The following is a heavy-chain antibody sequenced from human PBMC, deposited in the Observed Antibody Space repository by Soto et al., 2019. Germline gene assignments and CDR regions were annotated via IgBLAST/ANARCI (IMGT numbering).Heavy chain of an antibody. D-gene: IGHD3-22*01. CDR1: GYTFTYRY. V-gene: IGHV1-45*02. CDR2: ITPFNGNT. CDR3: AYYDSSGYYLAY. J-gene: IGHJ4*02. Sequence: QMQLVQSGAEVKKTGSSVKVSCKASGYTFTYRYLHWVRQAPGQALEWMGWITPFNGNTNYAQKFQDRVTITRDRSMSTAYMELRSLRSEDTAMYYCAYYDSSGYYLAYWGQGTLVTVSS.